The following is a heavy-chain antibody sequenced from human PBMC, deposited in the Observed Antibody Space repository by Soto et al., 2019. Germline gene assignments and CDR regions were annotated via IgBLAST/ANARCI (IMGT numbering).Heavy chain of an antibody. J-gene: IGHJ6*03. D-gene: IGHD5-12*01. CDR3: ARGPGYDSWDFYYYMDV. V-gene: IGHV1-8*01. CDR1: GYTFTSYD. Sequence: ASVKVSCKASGYTFTSYDINWVRQATGQGLEWMGWMNPNSGNTGYAQKFQGRVTMTRNTSISTAYMELSSLRSEDTAVYYCARGPGYDSWDFYYYMDVWGKGTTVTVSS. CDR2: MNPNSGNT.